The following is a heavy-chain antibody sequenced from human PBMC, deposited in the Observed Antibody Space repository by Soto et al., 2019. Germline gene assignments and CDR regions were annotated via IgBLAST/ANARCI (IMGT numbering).Heavy chain of an antibody. CDR3: KGDIGGGGAY. D-gene: IGHD2-15*01. Sequence: EVQLVESGGGLVQPGGSLRLSCAASGFTFSNFWMHWVRQVPGKGLMWVSRINEDGRIINYADSVKGRFTISRDNARVTWYLEMNSLGAEEAAIYYCKGDIGGGGAYWGQGALVTVSS. CDR1: GFTFSNFW. V-gene: IGHV3-74*01. CDR2: INEDGRII. J-gene: IGHJ4*02.